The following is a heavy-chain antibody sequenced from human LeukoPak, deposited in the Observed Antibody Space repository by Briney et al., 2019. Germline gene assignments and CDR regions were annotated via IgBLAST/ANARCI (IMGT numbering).Heavy chain of an antibody. V-gene: IGHV4-39*01. CDR3: ARRRTIGDYFDY. Sequence: SETLSLTCTVSGGSISSSSYYWGWIRQPPGKGLEWIGSIYYSGSTYYNPSLKSRVTISVDTSKNQFSLKLSSVTAADTAVYYCARRRTIGDYFDYWGQGTLVTVSS. D-gene: IGHD4/OR15-4a*01. CDR1: GGSISSSSYY. CDR2: IYYSGST. J-gene: IGHJ4*02.